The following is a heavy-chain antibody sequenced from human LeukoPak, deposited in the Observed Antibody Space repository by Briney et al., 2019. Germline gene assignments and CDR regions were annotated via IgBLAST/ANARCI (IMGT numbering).Heavy chain of an antibody. CDR3: ASLTTAEAFDI. CDR2: IYDSGST. D-gene: IGHD3-22*01. V-gene: IGHV4-59*01. Sequence: PSETLSLTCTVSGGSISIYYWSWNRQPPGKGLEWIGYIYDSGSTNYNPSLKSRVTISVDTSKNQFSLKLSSVTAADTAVYYCASLTTAEAFDIWGQGTMVTVSS. J-gene: IGHJ3*02. CDR1: GGSISIYY.